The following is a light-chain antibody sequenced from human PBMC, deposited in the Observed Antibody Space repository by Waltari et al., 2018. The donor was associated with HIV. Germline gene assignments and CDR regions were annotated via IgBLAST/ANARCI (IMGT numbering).Light chain of an antibody. V-gene: IGLV3-19*01. CDR2: GKI. CDR1: SLRDYY. J-gene: IGLJ3*02. CDR3: CSRDSKSDQWV. Sequence: SSELTQDPAVSVALGQTVRITCQGDSLRDYYVTWYQQKAGQAPVLLIYGKIYRPSGIPDRFSGSTSGDTISLTITGAQAEDEADYYCCSRDSKSDQWVFGGGTKLTVL.